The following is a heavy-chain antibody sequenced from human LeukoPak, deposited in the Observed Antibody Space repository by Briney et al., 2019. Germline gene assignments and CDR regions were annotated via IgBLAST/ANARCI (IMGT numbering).Heavy chain of an antibody. V-gene: IGHV1-2*02. Sequence: GASVKVSCKASGYTFTGYYMHWVRQAPGQGLEWMGWINPNSGGTNYAQKFQGRVTMTRDTSISTAYMELSRLRSDDTAVYYCARDLGGSSSWYSAHYYYYYCMDVWGKGTTVTVSS. CDR1: GYTFTGYY. D-gene: IGHD6-13*01. CDR2: INPNSGGT. J-gene: IGHJ6*03. CDR3: ARDLGGSSSWYSAHYYYYYCMDV.